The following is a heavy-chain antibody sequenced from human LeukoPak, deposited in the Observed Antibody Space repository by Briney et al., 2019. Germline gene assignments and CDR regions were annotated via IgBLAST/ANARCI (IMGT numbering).Heavy chain of an antibody. J-gene: IGHJ5*02. CDR3: ARTHFDSLGWFDP. V-gene: IGHV4-39*07. Sequence: PETLSLTCTVSGGSMRSHSFYWGWIRQSPGKGLEWIANINYGGHTYYNPSVKSRVTLSVDVSKNRFSLNLTSVTAADTALYFCARTHFDSLGWFDPWGQGIQVIVSS. CDR1: GGSMRSHSFY. D-gene: IGHD3-9*01. CDR2: INYGGHT.